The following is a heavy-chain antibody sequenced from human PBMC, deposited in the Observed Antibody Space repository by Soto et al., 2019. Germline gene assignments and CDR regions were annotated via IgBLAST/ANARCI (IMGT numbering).Heavy chain of an antibody. D-gene: IGHD2-8*01. CDR3: ASPYAISFHY. V-gene: IGHV3-11*01. CDR1: GFTCLHDK. Sequence: GGSLRLSCAASGFTCLHDKMSWLRQAPGKGLEWVSYISSSGSTIYYADSVKGRFTISRDNAKNSLYLQMNSLRAEDTAVYYCASPYAISFHYWGQGALVTVSS. J-gene: IGHJ4*02. CDR2: ISSSGSTI.